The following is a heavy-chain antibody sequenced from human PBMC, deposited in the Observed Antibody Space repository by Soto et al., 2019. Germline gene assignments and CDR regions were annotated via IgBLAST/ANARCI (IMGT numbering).Heavy chain of an antibody. Sequence: SETLSLTCTVSGGSISSSSYYWGWIRQPPGKGLEWIGSIYYSGSTYYNPSLKSRVTISIDTSRKQFSLNLSSVTAADTAMYYCARSYLGGNFDSWGQGTLVTVSS. CDR1: GGSISSSSYY. J-gene: IGHJ4*02. D-gene: IGHD2-15*01. CDR2: IYYSGST. CDR3: ARSYLGGNFDS. V-gene: IGHV4-39*07.